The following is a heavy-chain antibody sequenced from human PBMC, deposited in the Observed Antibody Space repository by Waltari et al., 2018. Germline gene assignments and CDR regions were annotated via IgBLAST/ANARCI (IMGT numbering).Heavy chain of an antibody. V-gene: IGHV1-2*02. D-gene: IGHD5-18*01. CDR3: ARVPGIQLWLTNAFDI. CDR2: INPNSGGT. CDR1: GYTFTGYY. J-gene: IGHJ3*02. Sequence: QVQLVQSGAEVKKPGASVKVSCKASGYTFTGYYMHWVRQAPGQGLEWMGWINPNSGGTNYAQKFQGRVTMTRDTSIRTAYMELSRLRSDDTAVYYCARVPGIQLWLTNAFDIWGQGTMVTVSS.